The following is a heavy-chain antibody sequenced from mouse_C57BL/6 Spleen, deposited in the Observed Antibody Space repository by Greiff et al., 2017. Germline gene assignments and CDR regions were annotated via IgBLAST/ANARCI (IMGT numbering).Heavy chain of an antibody. D-gene: IGHD1-2*01. CDR2: FHPYNADT. V-gene: IGHV1-47*01. J-gene: IGHJ3*01. CDR3: TRRSEYGAWFAY. Sequence: VQLQQSGAELVKPGASVKMSCKASGYTFTTYPIEWMKQNHGKSLEWIGNFHPYNADTQYTEQFKGKATFTVEKSSSTVYWELSRLTSDDSAVYYCTRRSEYGAWFAYWGQGTLVTVSA. CDR1: GYTFTTYP.